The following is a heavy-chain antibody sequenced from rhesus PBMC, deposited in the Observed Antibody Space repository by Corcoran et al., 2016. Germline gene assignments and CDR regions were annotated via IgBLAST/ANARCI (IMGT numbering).Heavy chain of an antibody. V-gene: IGHV4-173*01. J-gene: IGHJ4*01. CDR1: GGSIRSNY. CDR2: ISGSGGST. D-gene: IGHD4-29*01. Sequence: QVQLQESGPGLVKPSETLSLPCAVSGGSIRSNYWSWIRPPPGKGLEWIGRISGSGGSTDYHPYLKSRVTISTATSKNQFSLKLSSVTAADTAVYYCARDPVATGYWGQGVLVTVSS. CDR3: ARDPVATGY.